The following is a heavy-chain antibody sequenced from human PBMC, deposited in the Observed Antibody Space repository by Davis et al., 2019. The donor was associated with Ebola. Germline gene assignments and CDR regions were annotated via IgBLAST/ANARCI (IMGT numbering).Heavy chain of an antibody. CDR1: GYSFTSYW. CDR2: IYPGDSDT. Sequence: GESLKISCKGSGYSFTSYWIGWVXQMPAKGLAWMGIIYPGDSDTRYSPSFQGQVTISADKSITTAYLQWSSLKASDTAMYYCARFLEWKADYWGQGTLVTVSS. V-gene: IGHV5-51*01. D-gene: IGHD3-3*01. J-gene: IGHJ4*02. CDR3: ARFLEWKADY.